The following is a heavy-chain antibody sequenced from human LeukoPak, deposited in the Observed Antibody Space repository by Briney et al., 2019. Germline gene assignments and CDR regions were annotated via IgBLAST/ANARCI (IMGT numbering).Heavy chain of an antibody. CDR1: GFTFSSYS. D-gene: IGHD3-10*01. CDR2: ISSSSSTI. CDR3: AGGPGVPHYYYYYMDV. Sequence: PAGSLRLSCAASGFTFSSYSMNWVRQAPGKGLEWVSYISSSSSTIYYADSVKGRFTISRDNAKNSLYLQMNSLRAEDTAVYYCAGGPGVPHYYYYYMDVWGKGTTVTVSS. J-gene: IGHJ6*03. V-gene: IGHV3-48*01.